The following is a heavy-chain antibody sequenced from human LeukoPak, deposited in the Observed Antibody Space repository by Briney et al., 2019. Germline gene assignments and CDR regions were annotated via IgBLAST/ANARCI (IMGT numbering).Heavy chain of an antibody. CDR3: ARDNPYYYLY. D-gene: IGHD3-22*01. CDR1: GYTFTNYG. J-gene: IGHJ4*02. CDR2: ISAYNGDT. V-gene: IGHV1-18*01. Sequence: ASVKVSCKASGYTFTNYGISWLRQAPGQGLEWMGWISAYNGDTKYLQNLQGRVTMTTDTSTSTAYMELRSLRSDDPAVYYCARDNPYYYLYWGQGTLVTVSS.